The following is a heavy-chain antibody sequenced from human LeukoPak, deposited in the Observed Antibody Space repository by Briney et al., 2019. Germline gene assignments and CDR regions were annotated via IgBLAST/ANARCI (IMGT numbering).Heavy chain of an antibody. V-gene: IGHV3-7*01. D-gene: IGHD4/OR15-4a*01. CDR1: GFTFSNYW. CDR3: ARDDYGGTAY. J-gene: IGHJ4*02. CDR2: IKQDGSEK. Sequence: PGGSLRLSCAASGFTFSNYWMSWVRQAPGKGLEWVANIKQDGSEKYYVDSVRGRFTISRDNAKNSLYLQMNSLRADDTVVYYCARDDYGGTAYWGQGTLVTVSS.